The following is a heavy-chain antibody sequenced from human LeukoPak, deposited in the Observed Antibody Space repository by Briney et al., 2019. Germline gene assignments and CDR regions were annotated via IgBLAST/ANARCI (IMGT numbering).Heavy chain of an antibody. Sequence: SETLSLTCTVSGGSFSSSNYYWGWIRQPPGKGLEWIGSFYYSGSTYYNPSLRSRVTISGDTSKNQFSLKLRSVSAADTAVYYCARLRSALWDYWGQGALVTVSS. CDR2: FYYSGST. V-gene: IGHV4-39*01. CDR3: ARLRSALWDY. J-gene: IGHJ4*02. D-gene: IGHD3-16*01. CDR1: GGSFSSSNYY.